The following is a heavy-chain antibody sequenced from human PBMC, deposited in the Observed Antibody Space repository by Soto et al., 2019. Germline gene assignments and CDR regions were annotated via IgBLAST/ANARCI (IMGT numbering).Heavy chain of an antibody. J-gene: IGHJ4*02. Sequence: SGPTLVNPTQTLTLTCTFSGLSLSSSGVGVGWIRQPPGKPLEWLALIYWDDDKRYSPSLESRLTITKDTSKNQAFLIMTNMDPEDTATYYCAHTKGYCSSTTCKDAKGGFDYWGQGALVTVSS. CDR3: AHTKGYCSSTTCKDAKGGFDY. CDR2: IYWDDDK. D-gene: IGHD2-2*01. V-gene: IGHV2-5*02. CDR1: GLSLSSSGVG.